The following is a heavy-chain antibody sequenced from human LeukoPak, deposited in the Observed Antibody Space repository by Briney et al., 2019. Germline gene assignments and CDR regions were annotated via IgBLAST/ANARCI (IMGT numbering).Heavy chain of an antibody. Sequence: PSETLSLTCAVSGGSLSSSTYYWGWIRQPPGKGLEWIVNIYYTGSSYYNPSLKSRVTMSVDTSKNQFSLKMNSVPAADTAVYYCARLSKGRYFDYIFDFWGQGTLLTVSS. CDR2: IYYTGSS. D-gene: IGHD3-9*01. V-gene: IGHV4-39*01. J-gene: IGHJ4*02. CDR1: GGSLSSSTYY. CDR3: ARLSKGRYFDYIFDF.